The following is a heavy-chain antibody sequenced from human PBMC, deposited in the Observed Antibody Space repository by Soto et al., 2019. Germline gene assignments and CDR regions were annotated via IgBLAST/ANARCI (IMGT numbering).Heavy chain of an antibody. V-gene: IGHV4-31*03. D-gene: IGHD4-17*01. J-gene: IGHJ4*02. CDR2: IYYSGST. CDR3: ASQDDYGDYIDY. CDR1: GGSISSGGYY. Sequence: ASETLSLTCTVSGGSISSGGYYWSWIRQHPGKGLEWIGYIYYSGSTYYNPSLKSRVTISVDTSKNQFSLKLSSVTAADTAVYYCASQDDYGDYIDYWGQGTLVTVSS.